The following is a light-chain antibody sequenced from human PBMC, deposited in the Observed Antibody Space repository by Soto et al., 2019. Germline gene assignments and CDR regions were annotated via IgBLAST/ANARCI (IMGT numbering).Light chain of an antibody. CDR3: QQSDNWPPT. J-gene: IGKJ1*01. Sequence: EMVMTQSPATLSVSPGERATLSYRASQSVSSNLAWYQQKPGQAPRLLIYGTSTRATCIPASFSGSGSGTEFTLSISSLQSEDFAVYYCQQSDNWPPTFGQGTKVDIK. V-gene: IGKV3-15*01. CDR2: GTS. CDR1: QSVSSN.